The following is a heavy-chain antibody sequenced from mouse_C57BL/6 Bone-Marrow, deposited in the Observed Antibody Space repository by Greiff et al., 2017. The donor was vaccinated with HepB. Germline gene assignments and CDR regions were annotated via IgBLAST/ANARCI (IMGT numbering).Heavy chain of an antibody. J-gene: IGHJ4*01. CDR2: ISYDGSN. Sequence: EVKLVESGPGLVKPSQSLSLTCSVTGYSITSGYYWNWIRQFPGNKLEWMGYISYDGSNNYNPSLKNRISITRDTSKNQFFLKFNSVTTEDTATYYGARDDAMDDWGQGTSGTVSS. CDR3: ARDDAMDD. V-gene: IGHV3-6*01. CDR1: GYSITSGYY.